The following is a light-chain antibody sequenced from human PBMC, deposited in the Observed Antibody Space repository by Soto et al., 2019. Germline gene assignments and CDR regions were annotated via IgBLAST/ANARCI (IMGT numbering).Light chain of an antibody. CDR3: SSYVGNDVFV. Sequence: QSVLTQPASVSGSPGQSITISCTGSSSDVGGYHYVSWYQQYPGKAPKLVISEVSNRPSGVSHRFSGSKSGNTASLTVSGLQAEDEADYYCSSYVGNDVFVFGTGTKLTVL. CDR2: EVS. CDR1: SSDVGGYHY. V-gene: IGLV2-14*01. J-gene: IGLJ1*01.